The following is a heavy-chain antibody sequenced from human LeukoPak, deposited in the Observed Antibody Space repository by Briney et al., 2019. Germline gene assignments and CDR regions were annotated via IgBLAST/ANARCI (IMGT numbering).Heavy chain of an antibody. Sequence: SETLSLTCTVSGGSISSSSYSWSWIRQPAGKGLEWIGRIYTSGSTNYNPSLKSRVTMSVDTSKNQFSLKLSSVTAADTAVYYCARDPPPFDFWSGYYNQDYYYYGMDVWGQGTTVTVSS. CDR2: IYTSGST. J-gene: IGHJ6*02. D-gene: IGHD3-3*01. CDR3: ARDPPPFDFWSGYYNQDYYYYGMDV. CDR1: GGSISSSSYS. V-gene: IGHV4-61*02.